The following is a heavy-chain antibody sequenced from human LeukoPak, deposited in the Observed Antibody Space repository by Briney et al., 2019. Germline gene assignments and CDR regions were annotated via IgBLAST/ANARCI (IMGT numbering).Heavy chain of an antibody. D-gene: IGHD3-22*01. CDR3: ARGSGTYYYDSGGYLNWFDP. J-gene: IGHJ5*02. CDR2: VYYTGST. Sequence: ETLSLTCTASGGSISSSGYYWGWIRQPPGKGLEWIGTVYYTGSTYYNPSLKSRVTTSEDTSRNQFSLKLNSVAAADTAVYYCARGSGTYYYDSGGYLNWFDPWGQGILVTVSS. CDR1: GGSISSSGYY. V-gene: IGHV4-39*01.